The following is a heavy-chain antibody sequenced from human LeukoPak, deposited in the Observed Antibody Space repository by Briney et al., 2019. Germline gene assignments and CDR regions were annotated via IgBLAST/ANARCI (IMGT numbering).Heavy chain of an antibody. CDR1: GFTLDDYV. CDR3: IKDIHSIGWYGIGN. Sequence: GRSLRLSCAASGFTLDDYVMHWVRQVPGKGLEWVSSISWNSINMGYADSVKGRFTISRDNAKNSLYLQMNSVRTEDTALYYCIKDIHSIGWYGIGNWGQGTLVTVSS. V-gene: IGHV3-9*01. D-gene: IGHD6-19*01. CDR2: ISWNSINM. J-gene: IGHJ4*02.